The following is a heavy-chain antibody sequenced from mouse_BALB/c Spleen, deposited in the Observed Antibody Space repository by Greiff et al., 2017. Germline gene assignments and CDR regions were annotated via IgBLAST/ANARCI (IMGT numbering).Heavy chain of an antibody. V-gene: IGHV3-2*02. Sequence: EVQRVESGPGLVKPSQSLSLTCPVTGYSIPSDYAWNWIRQFPGNKLEWMGYISYSGSTSYNPSLKSRIASTRDTSKNQFFLQLNSVTTEDTATDYCARSDRYPFAYWGEGTLVTVSA. D-gene: IGHD2-14*01. J-gene: IGHJ3*01. CDR2: ISYSGST. CDR3: ARSDRYPFAY. CDR1: GYSIPSDYA.